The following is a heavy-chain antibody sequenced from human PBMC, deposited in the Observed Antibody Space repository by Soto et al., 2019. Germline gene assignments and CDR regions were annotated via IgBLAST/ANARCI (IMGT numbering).Heavy chain of an antibody. CDR2: ISGSGGST. CDR1: GFTFSSYA. J-gene: IGHJ6*02. V-gene: IGHV3-23*01. D-gene: IGHD3-10*01. CDR3: AKDFGDTMVRGVPAGGMDV. Sequence: GGSLRLSCAASGFTFSSYAMSWVRQAPGKGLEWVSAISGSGGSTYYADSVKGRFTISRDNSKNTLYLQMNSLRAEDTAVYYCAKDFGDTMVRGVPAGGMDVWGQGTTVTVSS.